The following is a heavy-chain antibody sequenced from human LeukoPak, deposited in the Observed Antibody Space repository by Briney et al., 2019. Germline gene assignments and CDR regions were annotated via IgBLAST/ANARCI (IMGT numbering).Heavy chain of an antibody. Sequence: SVKVSCKASVGTFSSYAISWVRQAPGQGLEWMGGIIPIFGTANYAQKFQGRVTITADKSTSTAYMELSSLRSEDTAVYYCARDEYCSSWSLFDYWGQGTLVTVSS. CDR1: VGTFSSYA. D-gene: IGHD6-13*01. V-gene: IGHV1-69*06. CDR2: IIPIFGTA. J-gene: IGHJ4*02. CDR3: ARDEYCSSWSLFDY.